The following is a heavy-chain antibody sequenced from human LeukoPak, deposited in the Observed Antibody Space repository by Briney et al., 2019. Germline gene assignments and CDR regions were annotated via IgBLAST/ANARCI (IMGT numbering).Heavy chain of an antibody. J-gene: IGHJ1*01. D-gene: IGHD4-23*01. V-gene: IGHV4-4*02. CDR3: ARYLDYGGNSRVFQH. CDR2: INHGGST. CDR1: GGSISSSNW. Sequence: SETLSLTCAVSGGSISSSNWWSWVRQPPGKGLEWIGEINHGGSTNYNPSLKSRVTISIDTSKNQFSLKLSSVTAADTAFYYCARYLDYGGNSRVFQHWGQGTLVTVSS.